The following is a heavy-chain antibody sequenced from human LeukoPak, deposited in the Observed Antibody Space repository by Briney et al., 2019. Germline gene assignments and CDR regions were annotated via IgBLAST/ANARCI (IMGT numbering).Heavy chain of an antibody. D-gene: IGHD5-24*01. CDR2: ISWNSFSI. CDR3: AKLLSRGKAPFDY. CDR1: GFTFDDYA. Sequence: GGSLRLSCAASGFTFDDYAMHWVRQAPGKGLEWVAGISWNSFSIAYADSVKGRFTISRDNAKESLYLRMNSLRAEDTALYYCAKLLSRGKAPFDYWGHGTLVTVSS. V-gene: IGHV3-9*01. J-gene: IGHJ4*01.